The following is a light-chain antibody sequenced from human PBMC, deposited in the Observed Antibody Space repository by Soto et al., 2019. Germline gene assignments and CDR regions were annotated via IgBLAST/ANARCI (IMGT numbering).Light chain of an antibody. J-gene: IGKJ4*01. CDR2: GTS. Sequence: EIVMTQSPATLSVSPGERATLFCRASQSVSSNLAWYQQKAGQAPRLLIYGTSTRSTGIPARFSGSGSGTDFTLTISSLQSEDCAVYYCQQYNNWPPLTFGGGTKVEIK. CDR1: QSVSSN. V-gene: IGKV3-15*01. CDR3: QQYNNWPPLT.